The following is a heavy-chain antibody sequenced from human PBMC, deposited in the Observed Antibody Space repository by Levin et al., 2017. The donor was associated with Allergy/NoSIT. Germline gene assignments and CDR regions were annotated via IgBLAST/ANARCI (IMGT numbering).Heavy chain of an antibody. CDR1: GGSISSSTFY. D-gene: IGHD5-18*01. Sequence: PSETLSLTCTVSGGSISSSTFYWGWIRQPPGKGLEWIGNIYYSGNTYYNPSLKSRVTISVDTSKNQFSLKLSSVTAADTAVYYCARLFELTLDTTLFFNWLDPWGQGTLVTVSS. J-gene: IGHJ5*02. CDR2: IYYSGNT. CDR3: ARLFELTLDTTLFFNWLDP. V-gene: IGHV4-39*01.